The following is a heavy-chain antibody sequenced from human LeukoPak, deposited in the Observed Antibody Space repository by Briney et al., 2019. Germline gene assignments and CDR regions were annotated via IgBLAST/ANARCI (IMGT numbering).Heavy chain of an antibody. CDR2: ISGSGGST. CDR3: ARYYYDSSTYSPSRLDAFDI. Sequence: GGSLRLSCAASGFIFSNYAMNWVRRAPGKGLEWVSAISGSGGSTYYADSVKGRFTISRDNSKNTVYLQMNSLRAEDTAVYYCARYYYDSSTYSPSRLDAFDIWGPGTMVTVSS. J-gene: IGHJ3*02. V-gene: IGHV3-23*01. D-gene: IGHD3-22*01. CDR1: GFIFSNYA.